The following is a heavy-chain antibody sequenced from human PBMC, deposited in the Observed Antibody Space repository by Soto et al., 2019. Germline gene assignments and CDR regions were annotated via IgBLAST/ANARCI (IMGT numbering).Heavy chain of an antibody. CDR2: INHSGST. Sequence: SETLSLTCAVYGGSFSGYYWSWIRQPPGKGLEWIGEINHSGSTNYNPSLKSRVTISVDTSKNQFSLKLSSGTAADTAVYYCARGLATGLGDYWGQGTLVTVSS. CDR1: GGSFSGYY. CDR3: ARGLATGLGDY. D-gene: IGHD1-1*01. J-gene: IGHJ4*02. V-gene: IGHV4-34*01.